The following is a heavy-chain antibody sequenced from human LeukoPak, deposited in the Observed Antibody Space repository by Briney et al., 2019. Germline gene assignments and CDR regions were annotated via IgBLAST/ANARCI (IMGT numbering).Heavy chain of an antibody. CDR1: GHSISSGYY. J-gene: IGHJ5*02. CDR3: ARQYCTNGVCNMYNWFDP. Sequence: PSETLSLTCAVSGHSISSGYYWGWIRQPPGKGLEWIGSIYHSGSTYYNPSLKSRVTISVDTSKNQFSLKLSSVTAADTAVYYCARQYCTNGVCNMYNWFDPWGQGTLVTVSS. V-gene: IGHV4-38-2*01. CDR2: IYHSGST. D-gene: IGHD2-8*01.